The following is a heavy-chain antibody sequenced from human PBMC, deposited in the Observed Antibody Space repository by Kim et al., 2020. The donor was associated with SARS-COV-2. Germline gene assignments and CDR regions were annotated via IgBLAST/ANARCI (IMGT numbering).Heavy chain of an antibody. CDR1: GFTFSSYG. J-gene: IGHJ4*02. CDR2: LSYDGSSK. D-gene: IGHD2-2*02. Sequence: GGSLRLSCAAAGFTFSSYGIHWVRQAPGKGLEWVAFLSYDGSSKYYADSVKGRFTISRDNSKNTLYLQMNSLRAEDTAVYFCAKDRHPYCGSNSCYTDYWGQGSLVTVSS. CDR3: AKDRHPYCGSNSCYTDY. V-gene: IGHV3-30*18.